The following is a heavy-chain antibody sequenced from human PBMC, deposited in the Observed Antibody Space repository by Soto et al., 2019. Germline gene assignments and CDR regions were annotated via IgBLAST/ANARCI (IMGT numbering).Heavy chain of an antibody. CDR3: ARGTYYDILTGYYPYYYYYYMDV. CDR1: GGSFSGYY. CDR2: INHSGST. J-gene: IGHJ6*03. V-gene: IGHV4-34*01. D-gene: IGHD3-9*01. Sequence: SETLSLTCAVYGGSFSGYYWSWIRQPPGKGLEWIGEINHSGSTNYNPSLKSRVTISVDTSKNQFSLKLSSVTAADTAVYYCARGTYYDILTGYYPYYYYYYMDVWGKGTTVTVS.